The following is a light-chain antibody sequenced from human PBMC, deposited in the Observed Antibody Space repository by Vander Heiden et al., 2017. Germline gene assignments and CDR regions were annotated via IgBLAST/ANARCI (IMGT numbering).Light chain of an antibody. CDR3: QQYYSTPLT. CDR1: QSVLYSSNNKNY. V-gene: IGKV4-1*01. CDR2: CAS. J-gene: IGKJ4*01. Sequence: DIVMTHSPDSLAVSLRGRATITCKSSQSVLYSSNNKNYLAWYQQKPGQPPKLLIYCASTRESGVPDRFSGSGSGTDFTLTISSLQAEDVAVYYCQQYYSTPLTFGGGTKVEIK.